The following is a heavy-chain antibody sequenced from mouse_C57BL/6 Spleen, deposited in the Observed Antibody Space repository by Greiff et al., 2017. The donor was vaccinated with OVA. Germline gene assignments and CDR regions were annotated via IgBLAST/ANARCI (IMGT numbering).Heavy chain of an antibody. CDR1: GYAFTNYL. V-gene: IGHV1-54*01. Sequence: QVQLQQSGAELVRPGTSVKVSCKASGYAFTNYLIEWVKQRPGQGLEWIGVINPGSGGTNYNEKFKGKATLTAEKSSSTAYMQLSSLTSEDSAVYFCARYDYDEWFAYWGQGTLVTVSA. D-gene: IGHD2-4*01. CDR3: ARYDYDEWFAY. CDR2: INPGSGGT. J-gene: IGHJ3*01.